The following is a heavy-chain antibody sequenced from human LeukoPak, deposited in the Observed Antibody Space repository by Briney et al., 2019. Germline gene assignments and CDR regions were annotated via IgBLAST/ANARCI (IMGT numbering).Heavy chain of an antibody. CDR3: ARNSSWYGVS. CDR2: IYSGGST. D-gene: IGHD6-13*01. J-gene: IGHJ4*02. V-gene: IGHV3-53*01. CDR1: GFTVSSNY. Sequence: GGSLRLSCAASGFTVSSNYMSWVRQAPGKGLEWVSVIYSGGSTYYADSVKGRFTISRDNSKNTLYLQLNSLRGDDTAVYYCARNSSWYGVSWGQGTLVTVSS.